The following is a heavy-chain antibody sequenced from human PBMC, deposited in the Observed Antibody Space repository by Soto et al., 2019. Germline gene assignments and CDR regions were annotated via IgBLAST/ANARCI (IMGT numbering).Heavy chain of an antibody. Sequence: GGSLRLSCAASGFTFSSYGMHWVRQAPGKGLEWVAVIWYDGSNKYYADSVKGRFTISRDNSKNTLYLQMNSLRAEDTAVYYCASCIAAAGTYYYYYGMDVWGQGTTVTVSS. V-gene: IGHV3-33*01. D-gene: IGHD6-13*01. CDR3: ASCIAAAGTYYYYYGMDV. CDR1: GFTFSSYG. CDR2: IWYDGSNK. J-gene: IGHJ6*02.